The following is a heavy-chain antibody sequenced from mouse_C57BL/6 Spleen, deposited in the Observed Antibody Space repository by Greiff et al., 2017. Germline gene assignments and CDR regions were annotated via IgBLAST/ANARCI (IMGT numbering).Heavy chain of an antibody. V-gene: IGHV1-82*01. CDR1: GYAFSSSW. D-gene: IGHD1-1*01. J-gene: IGHJ4*01. Sequence: VQLQESGPELVKPGASVKISCKASGYAFSSSWMNWVKQRPGKGLEWIGRIYPGDGDTNYNGKFKGKATLTADKSSSTAYMQLSSLTSEDSAVYFCARSLLRYPFYAMDYWGQGTSVTVSS. CDR3: ARSLLRYPFYAMDY. CDR2: IYPGDGDT.